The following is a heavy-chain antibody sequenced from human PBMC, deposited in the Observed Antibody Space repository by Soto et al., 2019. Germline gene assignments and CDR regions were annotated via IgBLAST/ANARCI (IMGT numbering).Heavy chain of an antibody. Sequence: PSETLSLTCGVSGGTVASSHWRSWVRQSPGRGLEWIGNVYHTGDTNFNPSLQSRVTFSVDKSNNQFSLRLTSVTAADTAVYFCAREIVTAGGNNYFDPWGPGTLVTVSS. J-gene: IGHJ5*02. V-gene: IGHV4-4*02. CDR3: AREIVTAGGNNYFDP. CDR1: GGTVASSHW. CDR2: VYHTGDT. D-gene: IGHD2-21*02.